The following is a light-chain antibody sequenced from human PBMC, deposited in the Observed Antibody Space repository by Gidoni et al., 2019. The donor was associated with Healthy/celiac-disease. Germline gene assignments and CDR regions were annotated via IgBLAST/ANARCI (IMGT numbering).Light chain of an antibody. Sequence: IGMTQSPLSLPVTPGEPASIPCRSSQSLLHSNGYNYLDWYLQKTGQSPQLLIYLGSNRASGVPDRFSGSGSGTDFTLKISRVEAEDVGVYYCMQALQTPVTFGPGTKVDIK. CDR2: LGS. CDR1: QSLLHSNGYNY. J-gene: IGKJ3*01. V-gene: IGKV2-28*01. CDR3: MQALQTPVT.